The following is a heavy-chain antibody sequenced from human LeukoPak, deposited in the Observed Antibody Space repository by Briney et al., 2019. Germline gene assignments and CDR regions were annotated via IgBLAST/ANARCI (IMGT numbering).Heavy chain of an antibody. CDR2: ISGSGSNT. Sequence: GGSLRLSCAASGFTFSSSAMSWVRQAPGKGLEWVSAISGSGSNTYYADSVKGRLTISRDNSKNTLYLQMSSLRAEETAVYYCVKEASRAYFDYWGQGTLVTVSS. D-gene: IGHD2-2*01. CDR1: GFTFSSSA. CDR3: VKEASRAYFDY. V-gene: IGHV3-23*01. J-gene: IGHJ4*02.